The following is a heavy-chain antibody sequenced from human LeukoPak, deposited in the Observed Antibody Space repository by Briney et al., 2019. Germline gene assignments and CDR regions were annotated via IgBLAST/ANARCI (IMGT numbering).Heavy chain of an antibody. Sequence: GGSLRLSCAASGFTFSSYWMNWVRQAPGKGLEWVANIKQDGSEKYYVDSVKGRFTISRDNAKNSLYLQMNSLRAEDTAVYYCATYSSGWRSRRFDYWGQGTLVTVSS. D-gene: IGHD6-19*01. CDR3: ATYSSGWRSRRFDY. J-gene: IGHJ4*02. V-gene: IGHV3-7*05. CDR2: IKQDGSEK. CDR1: GFTFSSYW.